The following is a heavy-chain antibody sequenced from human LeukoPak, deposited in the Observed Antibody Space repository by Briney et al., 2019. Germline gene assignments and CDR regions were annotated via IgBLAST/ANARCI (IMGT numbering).Heavy chain of an antibody. Sequence: GGSLRLSCAASGFTFSSYEMNWVRQAPGKGLEWVSYISSSGSTIYYADSVKGRFTVSRDNAKNSLYLQMNSLRAEDTAVYYCARDSAGSGSYVGYFEYWGQGTLVTVSS. CDR3: ARDSAGSGSYVGYFEY. D-gene: IGHD3-10*01. V-gene: IGHV3-48*03. CDR2: ISSSGSTI. CDR1: GFTFSSYE. J-gene: IGHJ4*02.